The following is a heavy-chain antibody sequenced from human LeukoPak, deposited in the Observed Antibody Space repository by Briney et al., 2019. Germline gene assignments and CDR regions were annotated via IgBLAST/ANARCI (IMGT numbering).Heavy chain of an antibody. V-gene: IGHV1-69*01. CDR1: GGTFSSYA. D-gene: IGHD2-2*01. CDR2: IIPIFGTA. Sequence: GSSVKVSCKASGGTFSSYAISWVRQAPGQGLEWMGGIIPIFGTANYAQKFQGRVTITADESTSTAYMELCSLRSEDTAVCYCARESLVVPAALYNWFDPWGQGTLVTVSS. CDR3: ARESLVVPAALYNWFDP. J-gene: IGHJ5*02.